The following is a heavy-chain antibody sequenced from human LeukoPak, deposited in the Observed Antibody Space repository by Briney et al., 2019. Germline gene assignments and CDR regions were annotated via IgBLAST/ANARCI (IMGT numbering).Heavy chain of an antibody. CDR1: GFTFSNYA. CDR3: AKTVPMDYGDP. D-gene: IGHD4-17*01. V-gene: IGHV3-23*01. CDR2: ISGSGGST. Sequence: GASLRLSCVASGFTFSNYAMSWVRQAPGKGLEWVSAISGSGGSTYYADSVKGRFTISRDNSKNTLYLQMNSLRAEDTAVYYCAKTVPMDYGDPRRQGTLVTVSS. J-gene: IGHJ5*02.